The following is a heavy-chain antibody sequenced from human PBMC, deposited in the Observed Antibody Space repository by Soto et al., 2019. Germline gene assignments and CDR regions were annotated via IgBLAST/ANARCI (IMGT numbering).Heavy chain of an antibody. Sequence: SVKVACKASGGTFSSYAISWVRQAPGQGLEWMGGIIPIFGTANYAQKFQGRVTITADESTSTAYMELSSLRSEDTAVYYCARGGIRIVVVTAIPDGMDVWGQGTTVTVSS. CDR1: GGTFSSYA. D-gene: IGHD2-21*02. CDR3: ARGGIRIVVVTAIPDGMDV. J-gene: IGHJ6*02. V-gene: IGHV1-69*13. CDR2: IIPIFGTA.